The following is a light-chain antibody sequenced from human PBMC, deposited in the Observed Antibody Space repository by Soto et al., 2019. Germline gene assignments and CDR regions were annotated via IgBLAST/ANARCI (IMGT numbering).Light chain of an antibody. CDR2: DAS. Sequence: EIVLTQSPATLSLSPGERATLSCRASQSVSNYLAWYQHTPGQAPRLLISDASHRAAGIPARFSGSGSGTDFTLTISSLEPEDFAVYYCQQRSNWPPRTFGGGTKVEVE. CDR3: QQRSNWPPRT. J-gene: IGKJ4*01. V-gene: IGKV3-11*01. CDR1: QSVSNY.